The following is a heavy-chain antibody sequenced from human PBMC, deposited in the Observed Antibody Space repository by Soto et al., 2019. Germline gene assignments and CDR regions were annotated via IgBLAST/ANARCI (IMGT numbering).Heavy chain of an antibody. Sequence: GGSLRLSCAASGFTVSSNYMSWVRQAPGKGLEWVSVIYSGGSTYYADSVKGRFTISRDNYKNTLYLQMNSLRAEDTAVYYCARNYDSTAGGAFDIWGQGTMVTVS. J-gene: IGHJ3*02. CDR2: IYSGGST. D-gene: IGHD3-22*01. CDR3: ARNYDSTAGGAFDI. CDR1: GFTVSSNY. V-gene: IGHV3-53*01.